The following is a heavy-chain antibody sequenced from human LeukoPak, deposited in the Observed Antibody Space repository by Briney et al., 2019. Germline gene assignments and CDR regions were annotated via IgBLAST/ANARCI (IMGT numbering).Heavy chain of an antibody. CDR1: RVSISRAGFS. J-gene: IGHJ4*02. V-gene: IGHV4-30-2*01. D-gene: IGHD3-10*01. Sequence: SQTLSLSCAFSRVSISRAGFSWGWIRQPPGQDLEWIVYIYHSGSTYYNPSLKSRVTISVDRSKNQFSLKLSSVTAADTAVYYCARVYGSGSYHFDYWGQGTLVTVSS. CDR2: IYHSGST. CDR3: ARVYGSGSYHFDY.